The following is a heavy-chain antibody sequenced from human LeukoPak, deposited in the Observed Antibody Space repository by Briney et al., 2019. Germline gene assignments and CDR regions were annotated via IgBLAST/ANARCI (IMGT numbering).Heavy chain of an antibody. CDR2: IIPIFGTA. CDR3: ASTRPNYYGSGSYLLGDYYYYYMDV. J-gene: IGHJ6*03. Sequence: SVKVSCKASGGTFSSYAISWVRQAPGQGLEWMGGIIPIFGTANYAQKFQGRVTITADKSTSTAYMELSSLRSEDTAVYYCASTRPNYYGSGSYLLGDYYYYYMDVWGKGTTVTVSS. D-gene: IGHD3-10*01. V-gene: IGHV1-69*06. CDR1: GGTFSSYA.